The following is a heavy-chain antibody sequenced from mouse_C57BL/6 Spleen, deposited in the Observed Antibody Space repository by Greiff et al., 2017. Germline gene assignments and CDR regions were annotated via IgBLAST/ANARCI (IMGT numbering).Heavy chain of an antibody. V-gene: IGHV1-50*01. J-gene: IGHJ3*01. CDR3: ARRVLITTVEEAY. CDR1: GYTFTSYW. CDR2: IDPSDSYT. Sequence: QVQLQQPGAELVKPGASVKLSCKASGYTFTSYWMQWVKQRPGQGLEWIGEIDPSDSYTNYNQKFKGKATLTVDTSSSTAYMQLSSLTSEDSAVYDCARRVLITTVEEAYWGQGTLVTVSA. D-gene: IGHD1-1*01.